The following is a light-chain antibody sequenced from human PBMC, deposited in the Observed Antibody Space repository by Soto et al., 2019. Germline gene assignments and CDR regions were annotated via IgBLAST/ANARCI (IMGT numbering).Light chain of an antibody. J-gene: IGKJ1*01. CDR3: QQYGSTPWT. CDR2: DAT. Sequence: VVLTQFPGTLSLSPGETATLSCGASQRVSDNFLGWYQQKPGLPPRLLIYDATSRANGIPERFSGRGSGTRFTLTISRLEPEDFAVYYCQQYGSTPWTFGRGTKVDIK. CDR1: QRVSDNF. V-gene: IGKV3D-20*01.